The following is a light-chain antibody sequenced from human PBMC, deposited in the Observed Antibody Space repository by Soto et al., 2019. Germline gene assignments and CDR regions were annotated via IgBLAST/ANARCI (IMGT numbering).Light chain of an antibody. Sequence: QSVLTQPPSVSGAPGERVAISCTGSSSNVGAGYDVHWYQQLPGTAPKLLIYNNNNRPSGVTDRFSGSRSGTSASLAITGLHADDEADYHCQSYDSSLGGVVFGGGTKLTVL. J-gene: IGLJ3*02. CDR2: NNN. CDR3: QSYDSSLGGVV. CDR1: SSNVGAGYD. V-gene: IGLV1-40*01.